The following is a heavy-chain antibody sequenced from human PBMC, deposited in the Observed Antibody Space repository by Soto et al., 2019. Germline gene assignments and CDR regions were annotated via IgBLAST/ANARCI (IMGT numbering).Heavy chain of an antibody. CDR2: IYTSGST. J-gene: IGHJ6*02. D-gene: IGHD3-22*01. CDR3: AREGGHYDSSGSEVYYYYGVDV. Sequence: QVQLQESGPGLVKPSETLYLTCTVSGGSISSYYWGWIRQPAGKGLEWIGRIYTSGSTNYNPSLKSRVTMSLDTSKNQFSLKLYSVTAADTAVYYCAREGGHYDSSGSEVYYYYGVDVWGQGTTVTVSS. CDR1: GGSISSYY. V-gene: IGHV4-4*07.